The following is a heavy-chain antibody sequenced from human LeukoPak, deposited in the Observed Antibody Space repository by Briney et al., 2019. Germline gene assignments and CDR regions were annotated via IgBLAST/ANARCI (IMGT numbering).Heavy chain of an antibody. CDR2: IWYDGSNK. CDR3: AKAPNYYGSGSPFDY. J-gene: IGHJ4*02. D-gene: IGHD3-10*01. CDR1: GFTFSSYG. V-gene: IGHV3-33*06. Sequence: PGGSLRLSCAASGFTFSSYGMHWVRQAPGKGLEWVAVIWYDGSNKYYADSVKGRFTISRDNSKNTLYLQMNSLRAEDMAVYYCAKAPNYYGSGSPFDYWGQGTLVTVSS.